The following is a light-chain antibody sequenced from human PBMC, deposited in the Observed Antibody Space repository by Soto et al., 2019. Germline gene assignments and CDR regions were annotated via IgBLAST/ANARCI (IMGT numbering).Light chain of an antibody. J-gene: IGKJ1*01. CDR2: DAS. Sequence: DIQITQSPSTLSSSVLERFTITCRASQSISSWLAWYQQKPGKAPKLLIYDASSLESGVPSRFSGSGSGTEFTLTISSLQPDDFATYYCQQYNSYTWTFGQGTKV. CDR3: QQYNSYTWT. CDR1: QSISSW. V-gene: IGKV1-5*01.